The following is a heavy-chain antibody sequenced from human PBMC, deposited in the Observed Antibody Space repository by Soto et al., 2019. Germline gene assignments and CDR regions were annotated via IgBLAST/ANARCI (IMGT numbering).Heavy chain of an antibody. J-gene: IGHJ4*02. D-gene: IGHD5-18*01. CDR1: GGSISSYY. V-gene: IGHV4-59*04. CDR2: IYYNGNT. Sequence: SETLSLICTVSGGSISSYYWSWIRQPPGKGLEWIGYIYYNGNTYQNPSLKSRVTISADTSKNHFSLKLSSVTAADTAVYFCARTLFVGSGYSYGYFDSWGQGTLVTVSS. CDR3: ARTLFVGSGYSYGYFDS.